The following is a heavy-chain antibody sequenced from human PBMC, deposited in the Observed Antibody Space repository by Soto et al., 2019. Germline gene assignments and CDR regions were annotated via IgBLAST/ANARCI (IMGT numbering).Heavy chain of an antibody. V-gene: IGHV1-58*02. Sequence: QMQLVQSGPEVKKPGTSVKVSCKPSGFSFTSAAIQWMRQARGQRLEWLGWIVVASGNRKYAEKFQDRVTITRDMSTSTAYMELNSLTSDDTAVYYCAADAGGDSGYDYSYHGMDVWGQGTTVTVAS. CDR3: AADAGGDSGYDYSYHGMDV. J-gene: IGHJ6*02. CDR2: IVVASGNR. CDR1: GFSFTSAA. D-gene: IGHD5-12*01.